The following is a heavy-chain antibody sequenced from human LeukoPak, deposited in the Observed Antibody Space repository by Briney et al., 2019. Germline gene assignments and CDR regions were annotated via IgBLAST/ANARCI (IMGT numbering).Heavy chain of an antibody. D-gene: IGHD2-8*01. V-gene: IGHV1-69*02. CDR2: IIPILGIA. J-gene: IGHJ4*02. Sequence: SVKVSCKASGGTFSSYTISWVRQAPGQGLEWMGRIIPILGIANYAQRFQGRVTITADKSTSTAYMELSSLRSEDTAVYYCARVKGVGWYFNYWGQGTLVTVSS. CDR3: ARVKGVGWYFNY. CDR1: GGTFSSYT.